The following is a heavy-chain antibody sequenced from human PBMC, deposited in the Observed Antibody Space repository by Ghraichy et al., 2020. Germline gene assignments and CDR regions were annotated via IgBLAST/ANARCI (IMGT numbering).Heavy chain of an antibody. D-gene: IGHD6-19*01. CDR2: INHSGST. Sequence: SETLSLTCAVYGGSFSGYYWSWIRQPPGKGLEWIGEINHSGSTNYNPSLKSRVTISVDTSKNQFSLKLSSVTAADTAVYYCARGGGSGWYCDYWGQGTLVTVSP. J-gene: IGHJ4*02. CDR1: GGSFSGYY. V-gene: IGHV4-34*01. CDR3: ARGGGSGWYCDY.